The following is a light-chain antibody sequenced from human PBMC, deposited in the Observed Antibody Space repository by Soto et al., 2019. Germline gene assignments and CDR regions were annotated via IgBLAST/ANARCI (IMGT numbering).Light chain of an antibody. CDR3: QQYKNWPL. J-gene: IGKJ5*01. V-gene: IGKV3-20*01. Sequence: EIVLTQSPGALSLSPGERATLSCRASQSVSSSYLAWYQQKLGQAPRLLIYGASSRATGIPDRFSGSGSGTDFTLTISRLEPEDFAVYYCQQYKNWPLFGQGTRLEIK. CDR1: QSVSSSY. CDR2: GAS.